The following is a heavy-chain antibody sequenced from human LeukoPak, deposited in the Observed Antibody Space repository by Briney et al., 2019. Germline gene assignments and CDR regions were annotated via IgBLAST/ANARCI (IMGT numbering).Heavy chain of an antibody. CDR3: ASGGSGTYGY. D-gene: IGHD1-26*01. J-gene: IGHJ4*02. Sequence: PGGSLRLSCAASGFTFSSFWMHWVRQAPGKGLVWVSRISAGGDTTTYADSVKGRFTISRDNARNTLYLQMNSLRAEDTAVYYCASGGSGTYGYWGQGTLVTVSS. V-gene: IGHV3-74*01. CDR1: GFTFSSFW. CDR2: ISAGGDTT.